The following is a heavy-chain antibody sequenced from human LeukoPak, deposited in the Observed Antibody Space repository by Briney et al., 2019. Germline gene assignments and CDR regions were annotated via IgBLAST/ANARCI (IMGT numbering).Heavy chain of an antibody. CDR1: GGSISSGSYD. Sequence: SETLSLTCTVSGGSISSGSYDWSWIRQPAGKGLEWIGRIYTSGSTNYNPSLKSRVTISVDTSKNQFSLKLSSVTAADTAVYYCARRVVTANYWYFDLWGRGTLVTVPS. D-gene: IGHD2-21*02. CDR2: IYTSGST. CDR3: ARRVVTANYWYFDL. J-gene: IGHJ2*01. V-gene: IGHV4-61*02.